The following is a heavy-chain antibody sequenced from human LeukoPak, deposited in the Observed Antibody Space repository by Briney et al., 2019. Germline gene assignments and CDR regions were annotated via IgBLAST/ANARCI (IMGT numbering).Heavy chain of an antibody. CDR2: ISAYNGNT. D-gene: IGHD3-10*01. V-gene: IGHV1-18*01. CDR3: ARDEAVLWFGELLNY. Sequence: GASVKVSCKASGYTFTNYGISWVRQAPGQGLEWMGWISAYNGNTNYAQKLQGRVTMTTDTSTSTAYIELRSLRSDDTAVYYCARDEAVLWFGELLNYWGQGTLVTVSS. J-gene: IGHJ4*02. CDR1: GYTFTNYG.